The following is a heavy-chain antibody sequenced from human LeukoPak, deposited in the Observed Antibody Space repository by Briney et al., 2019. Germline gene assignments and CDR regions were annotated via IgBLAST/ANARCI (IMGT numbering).Heavy chain of an antibody. V-gene: IGHV1-46*01. CDR1: GYTFTSYY. J-gene: IGHJ4*02. D-gene: IGHD6-19*01. Sequence: GASVKVSCKASGYTFTSYYMHWVRQAPGQGLEWMGIINPSGGSTSYAQKLQGRVTMTRDTSTSTVYMELSSLRSEDTAVYYCARVVAVAGTSDYWGQGTLVTVSS. CDR2: INPSGGST. CDR3: ARVVAVAGTSDY.